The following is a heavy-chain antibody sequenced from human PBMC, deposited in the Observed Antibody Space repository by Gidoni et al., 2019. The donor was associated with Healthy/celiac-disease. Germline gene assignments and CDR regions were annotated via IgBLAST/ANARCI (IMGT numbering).Heavy chain of an antibody. CDR2: LNPNSGNT. CDR1: GYTFPSYD. CDR3: ARADRGGSSWYVDYYYGMDV. V-gene: IGHV1-8*01. D-gene: IGHD6-13*01. Sequence: QVQLVQSGAEVKKPGASVKVSCQASGYTFPSYDINWVRQATGQGLEWMGWLNPNSGNTGYAQKFQGRVTMTRNTSISTAYMELSSLRSEDTAVYYCARADRGGSSWYVDYYYGMDVWGQGTTVTVSS. J-gene: IGHJ6*02.